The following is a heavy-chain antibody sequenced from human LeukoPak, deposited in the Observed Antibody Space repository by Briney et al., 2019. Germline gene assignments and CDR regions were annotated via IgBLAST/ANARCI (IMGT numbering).Heavy chain of an antibody. CDR1: GGSISSYY. Sequence: SETLSLTCTVSGGSISSYYWSWIRQPPGKGLEWIGYIHYSGSTNYNPSLKSRVTISVDTSKNQFSLKLSSVTAADTAVYYCARRGSYYDILTGYSYYFDYWGQGTLVTVSS. D-gene: IGHD3-9*01. CDR3: ARRGSYYDILTGYSYYFDY. J-gene: IGHJ4*02. V-gene: IGHV4-59*01. CDR2: IHYSGST.